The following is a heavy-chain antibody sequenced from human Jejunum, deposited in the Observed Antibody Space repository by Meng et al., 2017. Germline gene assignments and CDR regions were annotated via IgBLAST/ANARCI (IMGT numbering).Heavy chain of an antibody. Sequence: QVQLQEAGPVLVKLWGTLSLTCAVSGDSISSSYWWSWVRQSPGKGLEWIGEIYHSGTTNYNPSLKSRVTLSVDKSKNQFSLNLSSVTAADTAVYFCARDFEALNGVWGQGTLVTVSS. V-gene: IGHV4-4*02. J-gene: IGHJ1*01. CDR3: ARDFEALNGV. CDR2: IYHSGTT. D-gene: IGHD2-8*01. CDR1: GDSISSSYW.